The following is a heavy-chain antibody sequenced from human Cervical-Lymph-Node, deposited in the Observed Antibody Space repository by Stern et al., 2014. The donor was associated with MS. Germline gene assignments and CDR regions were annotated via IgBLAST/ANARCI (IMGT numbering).Heavy chain of an antibody. CDR2: INPSDDGT. CDR3: ARDSTNWCVDY. D-gene: IGHD6-13*01. J-gene: IGHJ4*02. CDR1: GYTFTRYH. Sequence: QMQLVQSGAEVKKPGASVKVSCKASGYTFTRYHMNWVRQAPGQGLEWLGIINPSDDGTSYAQKFQGRVTMTRDTSTSTVYMELSSLTSEDTAVYFCARDSTNWCVDYWGQGTLVTVSS. V-gene: IGHV1-46*01.